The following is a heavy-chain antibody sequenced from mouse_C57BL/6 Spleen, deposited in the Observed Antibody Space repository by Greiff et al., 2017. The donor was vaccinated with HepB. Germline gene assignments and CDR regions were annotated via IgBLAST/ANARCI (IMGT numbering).Heavy chain of an antibody. CDR1: GYTFTSYW. J-gene: IGHJ1*03. Sequence: VQLQQSGAELVKPGASVKLSCKASGYTFTSYWMHWVKQRPGQGLEWIGMIHPNSGSTNYNETFKSKATLTVDKSSSTAYMQLSSLTSEDSAVYYLASDPLDFDVWGTGTTVTVAS. CDR3: ASDPLDFDV. V-gene: IGHV1-64*01. CDR2: IHPNSGST.